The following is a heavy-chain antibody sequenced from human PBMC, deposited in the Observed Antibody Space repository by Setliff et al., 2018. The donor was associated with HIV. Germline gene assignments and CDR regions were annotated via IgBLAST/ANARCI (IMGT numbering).Heavy chain of an antibody. J-gene: IGHJ4*01. D-gene: IGHD2-21*02. CDR2: ISGSAGST. Sequence: PGGSLRLSCAASGFTFPDSAMTWVRQAPGEGLEWVSSISGSAGSTYYSDSVKCRFTISRDNSKNTLYLQMNSLRAADTALYYCAREPSYCGHDCCSLPDYWGQGTLVTVSS. V-gene: IGHV3-23*01. CDR3: AREPSYCGHDCCSLPDY. CDR1: GFTFPDSA.